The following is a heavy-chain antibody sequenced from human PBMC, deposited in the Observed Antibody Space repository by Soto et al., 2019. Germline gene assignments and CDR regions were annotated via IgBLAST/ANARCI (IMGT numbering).Heavy chain of an antibody. D-gene: IGHD2-15*01. V-gene: IGHV1-69*13. CDR1: GGTFSSYA. CDR3: AREGGYYYGMDV. J-gene: IGHJ6*02. CDR2: IIPIFGTA. Sequence: SVKVSCKASGGTFSSYAISWVRQAPGQGLEWMGGIIPIFGTANYAQKFQGRVTITADESTSTAYMELSSLRSEDTAVYYCAREGGYYYGMDVWGQGTTVTVSS.